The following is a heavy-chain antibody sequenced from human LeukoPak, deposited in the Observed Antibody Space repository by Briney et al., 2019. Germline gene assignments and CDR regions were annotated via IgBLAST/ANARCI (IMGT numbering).Heavy chain of an antibody. CDR2: ISFDGTNK. V-gene: IGHV3-30*18. CDR3: AKDRRLQLPFVY. Sequence: GRSLRLSCAASGFTFSSYGMHWVRQAPGKGLEWVALISFDGTNKYYADSVKGRFTISRDNSKNTLYLQMNSLRAEDTAVYYCAKDRRLQLPFVYWGQGTLVTVSS. D-gene: IGHD5-24*01. CDR1: GFTFSSYG. J-gene: IGHJ4*02.